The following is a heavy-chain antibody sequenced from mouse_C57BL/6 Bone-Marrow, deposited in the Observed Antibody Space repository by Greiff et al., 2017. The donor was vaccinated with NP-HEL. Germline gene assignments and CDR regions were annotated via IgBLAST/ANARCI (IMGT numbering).Heavy chain of an antibody. Sequence: QVQLQQPGAELVKPGASVKMSCKASGYTFTSYWITWVKQRPGQGLEWIGDIYPGSGSTNYNEKFKSKATLTVDTSASTAYMKLSSLTSEDSAVYYCARYGYGYDGAWFAYWGQGTLVTVSA. V-gene: IGHV1-55*01. CDR2: IYPGSGST. D-gene: IGHD2-2*01. CDR1: GYTFTSYW. J-gene: IGHJ3*01. CDR3: ARYGYGYDGAWFAY.